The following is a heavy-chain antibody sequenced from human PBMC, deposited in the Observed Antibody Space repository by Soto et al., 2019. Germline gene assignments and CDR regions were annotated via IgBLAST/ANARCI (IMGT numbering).Heavy chain of an antibody. D-gene: IGHD6-13*01. V-gene: IGHV1-18*01. CDR3: ARDLGIAAAGSQDY. CDR2: ISASNGNT. Sequence: ASVKVSCKASGYTFTAYGISWVRQAPGQGLEWMGWISASNGNTNSARKFQGRVTMTTDTSTSTAYMELRSLRSDDTAVYYCARDLGIAAAGSQDYWGQGTLVTVSS. CDR1: GYTFTAYG. J-gene: IGHJ4*02.